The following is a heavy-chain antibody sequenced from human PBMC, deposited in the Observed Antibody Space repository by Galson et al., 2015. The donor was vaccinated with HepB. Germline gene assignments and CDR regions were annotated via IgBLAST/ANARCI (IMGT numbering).Heavy chain of an antibody. Sequence: SLRLSCAASGFTFSSYAMSWARQASGKGLEWVGRIRSKANGYETTYAASVRGRFTISRDDSKNTAYLQMNNLKTEDTAVYYCTRHLNDSWSGDFDYWGQGTLVTVSS. CDR1: GFTFSSYA. V-gene: IGHV3-73*01. CDR3: TRHLNDSWSGDFDY. D-gene: IGHD3-3*01. CDR2: IRSKANGYET. J-gene: IGHJ4*02.